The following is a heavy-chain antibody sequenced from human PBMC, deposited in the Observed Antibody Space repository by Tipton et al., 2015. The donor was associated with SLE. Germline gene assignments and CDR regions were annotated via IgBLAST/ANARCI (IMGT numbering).Heavy chain of an antibody. CDR2: IFYSGSTNFTRT. D-gene: IGHD3-22*01. CDR3: ANYYYDSSGYNSLDY. Sequence: TLSLTCTVSGGSISSSSYYWGWIRQPPGKGLEWFGYIFYSGSTNFTRTNYNPSLNSRFTISLDTSKNQFSLRLTSVTAADTAIYYCANYYYDSSGYNSLDYWGQGTLVTVSS. V-gene: IGHV4-61*05. CDR1: GGSISSSSYY. J-gene: IGHJ4*02.